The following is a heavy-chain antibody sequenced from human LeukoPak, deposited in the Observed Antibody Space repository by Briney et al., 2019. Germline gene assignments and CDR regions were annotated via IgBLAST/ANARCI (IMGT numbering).Heavy chain of an antibody. Sequence: SETLSLTCAVYGGSFSGYYWSWIRQLPGKGLEWIGEINHSGSTNYNPSLKSRVTISVDTSKNQFSLKLSSVTAADTAVYYCARADYVWGSYRYTTFDYWGQGTLVTVSS. CDR3: ARADYVWGSYRYTTFDY. V-gene: IGHV4-34*01. CDR1: GGSFSGYY. J-gene: IGHJ4*02. D-gene: IGHD3-16*02. CDR2: INHSGST.